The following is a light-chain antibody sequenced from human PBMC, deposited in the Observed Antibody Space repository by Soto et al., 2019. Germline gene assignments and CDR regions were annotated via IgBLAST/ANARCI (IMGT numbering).Light chain of an antibody. CDR1: QSVSSSY. V-gene: IGKV3-20*01. J-gene: IGKJ1*01. CDR3: QQYGSSPWT. CDR2: GAS. Sequence: EIVLTQSPGTLSLSPGERATLSCRASQSVSSSYLAWYQQKPGQAPRLLIYGASSRATGIPDRFSGSGSGTDFTLTISRLETEDFAVYYCQQYGSSPWTVGEGTNVEIK.